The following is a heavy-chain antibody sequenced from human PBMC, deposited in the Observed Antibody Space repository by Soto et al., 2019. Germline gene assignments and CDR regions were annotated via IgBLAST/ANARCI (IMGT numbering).Heavy chain of an antibody. V-gene: IGHV4-31*03. CDR1: GGSISTAGFY. CDR3: ARDRDYDYRRGPNWFDP. D-gene: IGHD3-16*01. J-gene: IGHJ5*02. Sequence: QVQLQESGPGLVKPSQTLSLTCTVSGGSISTAGFYWSWIRHLPGNGLEWIGYIYQSGTTHYNPSLKSRTTISVATSQDLFTLNLNSATAADTAVYYCARDRDYDYRRGPNWFDPWGQGVLVTVSS. CDR2: IYQSGTT.